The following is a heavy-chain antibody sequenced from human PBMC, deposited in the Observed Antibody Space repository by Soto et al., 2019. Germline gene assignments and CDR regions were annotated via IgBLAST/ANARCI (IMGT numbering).Heavy chain of an antibody. J-gene: IGHJ4*02. Sequence: SVKVSCKASGVTFTSSAMQWVRQARGQRLEWIGRIVVGSGNTNYAQKFQERVTITRDMSTSTAYMELSSLRSEDTAVYYCAAAGATGSLFDYWGQGTLVTVSS. D-gene: IGHD1-26*01. CDR1: GVTFTSSA. CDR3: AAAGATGSLFDY. CDR2: IVVGSGNT. V-gene: IGHV1-58*02.